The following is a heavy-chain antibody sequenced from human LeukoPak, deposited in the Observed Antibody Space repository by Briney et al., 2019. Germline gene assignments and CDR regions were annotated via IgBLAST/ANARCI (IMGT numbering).Heavy chain of an antibody. J-gene: IGHJ6*03. CDR2: LYHSDSI. D-gene: IGHD6-13*01. CDR1: GYSISSGYY. Sequence: SETLSLTCAVSGYSISSGYYWTWIRQPPGKGLEWIGSLYHSDSIYYNPSLESRVTMSVDTSKNQFSLKLSFVTAADTAVYYCARQHDSYHYYYVDVWGKGTTLTVSS. CDR3: ARQHDSYHYYYVDV. V-gene: IGHV4-38-2*01.